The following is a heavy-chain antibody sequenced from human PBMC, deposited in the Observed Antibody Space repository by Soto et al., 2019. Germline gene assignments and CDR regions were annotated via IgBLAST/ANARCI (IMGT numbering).Heavy chain of an antibody. J-gene: IGHJ6*02. CDR1: GFTFSGYW. D-gene: IGHD2-15*01. Sequence: GWSLRLSCAGSGFTFSGYWMHWVRQSPGKGLVWVSRINSDGTTTAYADSVKVRFTISRDNSKNTLYLQMSSLRAEDTAVYYCTHCSGESCHGGYFGMDVWGQGTTVTVSS. V-gene: IGHV3-74*01. CDR2: INSDGTTT. CDR3: THCSGESCHGGYFGMDV.